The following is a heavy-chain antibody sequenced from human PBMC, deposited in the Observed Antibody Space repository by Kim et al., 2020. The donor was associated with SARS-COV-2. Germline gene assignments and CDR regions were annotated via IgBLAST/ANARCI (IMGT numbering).Heavy chain of an antibody. D-gene: IGHD3-10*01. CDR1: GFTFSNAW. J-gene: IGHJ6*02. CDR3: TTDPLSMVRGLYYYYYGMDV. V-gene: IGHV3-15*01. Sequence: GGSLRLSCAASGFTFSNAWMSWVRQAPGKGLEWVGCIKSKTDGGTTDYAAPVKGRFTISRDDSKNTLYLQMNSLKTEDTAVYYCTTDPLSMVRGLYYYYYGMDVWGQGTTVTVSS. CDR2: IKSKTDGGTT.